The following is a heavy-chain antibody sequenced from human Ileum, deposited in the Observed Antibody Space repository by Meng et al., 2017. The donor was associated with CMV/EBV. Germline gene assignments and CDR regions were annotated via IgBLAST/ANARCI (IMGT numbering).Heavy chain of an antibody. Sequence: GGSLRLSCAASGFTFSNYAMTWVRQTPGKGLEWVAGISASGGSTYYAISVKGRFTISRDKSKNTVDLQMGSLRVDDTAIYFCARDRSSSFNYNQYAMDVWGQGTTVTVSS. J-gene: IGHJ6*02. CDR1: GFTFSNYA. CDR3: ARDRSSSFNYNQYAMDV. V-gene: IGHV3-23*01. D-gene: IGHD5-24*01. CDR2: ISASGGST.